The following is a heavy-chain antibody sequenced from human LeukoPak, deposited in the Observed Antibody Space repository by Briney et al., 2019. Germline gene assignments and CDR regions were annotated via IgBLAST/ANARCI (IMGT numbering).Heavy chain of an antibody. CDR2: IYHSGST. CDR1: GGSISSSNW. D-gene: IGHD2-15*01. CDR3: ARVGCSGGSCYSDFDY. J-gene: IGHJ4*02. Sequence: SETLSLTCAVSGGSISSSNWWSWVRPPPGKGLEWIEEIYHSGSTNYNPSLKSRVTISVDKSKNQFSLKLSSVTAADTAVYYCARVGCSGGSCYSDFDYWGQGTLVTVSS. V-gene: IGHV4-4*02.